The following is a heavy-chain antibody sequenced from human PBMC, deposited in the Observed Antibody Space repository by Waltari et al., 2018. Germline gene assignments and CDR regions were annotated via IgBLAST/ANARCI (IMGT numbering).Heavy chain of an antibody. CDR2: INPSGGST. J-gene: IGHJ3*02. V-gene: IGHV1-46*01. CDR3: AGEPYDTAMVPFDAFDI. Sequence: QVQLVQSGAEVKKPGASVKVSCKASGYTFTSYYMHWVRQAPGQGLEWMGIINPSGGSTSYAQKFQGRVTMTRDTSTITVYMELSSLRSEDTAVYYCAGEPYDTAMVPFDAFDIWGQGTMVTVSS. D-gene: IGHD5-18*01. CDR1: GYTFTSYY.